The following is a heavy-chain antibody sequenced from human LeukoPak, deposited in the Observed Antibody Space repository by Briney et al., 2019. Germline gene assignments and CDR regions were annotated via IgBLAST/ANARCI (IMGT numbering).Heavy chain of an antibody. CDR2: ISSSGSTI. CDR1: GFTFSDYY. Sequence: PGGSLRLSCAASGFTFSDYYMSWIRQAPGKGLEWVSYISSSGSTIYYADSVKGRFTISRDNAKNSLYLQMNSLRAEDTAVYYCARAVLESWLVYAIPPYYYYYMDVWGKGTTVTVSS. CDR3: ARAVLESWLVYAIPPYYYYYMDV. V-gene: IGHV3-11*04. D-gene: IGHD2-8*01. J-gene: IGHJ6*03.